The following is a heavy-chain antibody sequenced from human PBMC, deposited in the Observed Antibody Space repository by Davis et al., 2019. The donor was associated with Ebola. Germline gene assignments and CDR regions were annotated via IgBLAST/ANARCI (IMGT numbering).Heavy chain of an antibody. CDR1: GGTFRSYA. Sequence: SVKVSCKASGGTFRSYAISWVRQAPGQGLEWMGRIIPILGIANYAQKFQGRVTITADKSTSTAYMELSSLRSEDTAVYYCAKHIVVVIAIPLYYYGMDVWGQGTTVTVSS. D-gene: IGHD2-21*01. V-gene: IGHV1-69*04. CDR3: AKHIVVVIAIPLYYYGMDV. CDR2: IIPILGIA. J-gene: IGHJ6*02.